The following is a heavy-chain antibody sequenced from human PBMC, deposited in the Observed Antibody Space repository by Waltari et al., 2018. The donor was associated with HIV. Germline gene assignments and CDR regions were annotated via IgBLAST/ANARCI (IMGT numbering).Heavy chain of an antibody. D-gene: IGHD3-3*01. CDR3: ARGLSGYSDD. J-gene: IGHJ4*02. CDR2: MTEYARIT. CDR1: GFTFTNYW. V-gene: IGHV3-74*01. Sequence: EVQLVESGGGLVQPGGPLRLPCAASGFTFTNYWTHWVRQVPGRWLVWGTRMTEYARITNYEDYVQGRFTISRDNAKYTLWLQMKSLRVEDAAIYYCARGLSGYSDDWGQGTLVTVSS.